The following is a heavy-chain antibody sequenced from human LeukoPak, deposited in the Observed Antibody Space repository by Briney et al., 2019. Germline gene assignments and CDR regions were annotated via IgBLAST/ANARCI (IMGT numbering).Heavy chain of an antibody. Sequence: TGGSLRLSCAASGFTFSSYWMSWVRQAPGKRLEWVSSITSSSTYVFYADSVKGRFTISRDNAKNSLYLRMNSLRAEDTAVYYCARDESSSSPYYYYYMDVWGRGTTVTVSS. J-gene: IGHJ6*03. V-gene: IGHV3-21*01. CDR2: ITSSSTYV. CDR3: ARDESSSSPYYYYYMDV. CDR1: GFTFSSYW. D-gene: IGHD6-6*01.